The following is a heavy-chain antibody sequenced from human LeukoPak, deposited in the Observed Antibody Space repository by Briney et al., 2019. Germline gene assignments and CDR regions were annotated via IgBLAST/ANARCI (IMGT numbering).Heavy chain of an antibody. V-gene: IGHV1-69*13. CDR2: IIPIFGTA. D-gene: IGHD5-18*01. Sequence: SVTVTCKVSGGTFYSGALSWIRQAPGEGLEWMGGIIPIFGTASYAQRFQGRVTITADVSTRTAYMELTSLKYADTAVYFCARDAPSETALVSAFYIWGQGTMVTVSS. CDR1: GGTFYSGA. CDR3: ARDAPSETALVSAFYI. J-gene: IGHJ3*02.